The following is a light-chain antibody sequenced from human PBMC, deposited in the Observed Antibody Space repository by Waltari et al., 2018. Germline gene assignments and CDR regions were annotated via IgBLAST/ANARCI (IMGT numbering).Light chain of an antibody. Sequence: ETVMTQSPATLSALPGERVTLSCGASQSISNHVAWYQQKPGQPPRLVIYSASSRATGVPVRFSGSGSGTDFTLTISNLQSEDFAVYYCQQYNNWPLTFGGGTKVEL. J-gene: IGKJ4*01. CDR3: QQYNNWPLT. V-gene: IGKV3-15*01. CDR1: QSISNH. CDR2: SAS.